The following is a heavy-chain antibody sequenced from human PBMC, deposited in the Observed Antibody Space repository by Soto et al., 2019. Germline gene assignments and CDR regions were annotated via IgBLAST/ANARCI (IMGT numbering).Heavy chain of an antibody. CDR1: GGSFSGYY. Sequence: SETLSLTCAVYGGSFSGYYWSWIRQPPGKGLEWIGEINHSGSTNYNPSLKSRVTISVDTSKNHFTLKLSSVTAADTAVYYCARGQYYDYVWGSYRFDYWGQGTLVTVSS. CDR3: ARGQYYDYVWGSYRFDY. V-gene: IGHV4-34*01. J-gene: IGHJ4*02. CDR2: INHSGST. D-gene: IGHD3-16*01.